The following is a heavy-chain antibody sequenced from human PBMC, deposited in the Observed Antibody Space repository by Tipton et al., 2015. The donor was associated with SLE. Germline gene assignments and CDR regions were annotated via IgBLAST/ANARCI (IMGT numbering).Heavy chain of an antibody. D-gene: IGHD1-26*01. J-gene: IGHJ4*02. CDR3: ARGELGDFDS. V-gene: IGHV4-4*02. CDR2: ISHTGST. CDR1: GGSLNTNDF. Sequence: TLSLTCGISGGSLNTNDFWSWVRQLPGKGLEWIAEISHTGSTNVNSSLKSRVSISVETSKNQISLKLSSVTAADTAVYYCARGELGDFDSWGQGTLVTVSS.